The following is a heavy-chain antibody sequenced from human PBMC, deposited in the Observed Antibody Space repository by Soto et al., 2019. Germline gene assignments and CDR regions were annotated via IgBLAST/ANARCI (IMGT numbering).Heavy chain of an antibody. Sequence: VQLVQSGSEMKKTGASVKVSCKASGYTFLSYSITWVRQAPGQGLEWMGWIDTYTGNTNYEQKFQGRVTMTTDSSTSTAYMELRSLTSDDSAIYYCARDYALADNYGMDVWGQGTTVIVSS. D-gene: IGHD4-17*01. CDR1: GYTFLSYS. CDR3: ARDYALADNYGMDV. CDR2: IDTYTGNT. V-gene: IGHV1-18*01. J-gene: IGHJ6*02.